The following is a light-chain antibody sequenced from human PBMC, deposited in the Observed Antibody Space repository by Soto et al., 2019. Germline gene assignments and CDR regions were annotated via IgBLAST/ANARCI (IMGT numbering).Light chain of an antibody. Sequence: DIVMTQSPATLSVSPGERVTLSCRASQSVGGNVAWYQQRPGQAPRLLISGASTRATGIPARFSGSGSGTEFTLTISSLQSEDFAVYYCQQYNNWLYTFGQGTKLEIK. CDR3: QQYNNWLYT. CDR2: GAS. CDR1: QSVGGN. J-gene: IGKJ2*01. V-gene: IGKV3-15*01.